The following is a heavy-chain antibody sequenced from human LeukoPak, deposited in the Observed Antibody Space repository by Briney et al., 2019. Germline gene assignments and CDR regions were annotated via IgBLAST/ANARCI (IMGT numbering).Heavy chain of an antibody. D-gene: IGHD1-26*01. Sequence: GGSLRLSCAASGFTVSSNYMSWVRQAPGKGLEWVSVIYSGGSTYYADSVKGRFTIPRDNSKNTLYLQMNSLRAEDTAVYYCAREVGATTWFDPWGQGTLVTVSS. V-gene: IGHV3-53*01. CDR2: IYSGGST. CDR1: GFTVSSNY. CDR3: AREVGATTWFDP. J-gene: IGHJ5*02.